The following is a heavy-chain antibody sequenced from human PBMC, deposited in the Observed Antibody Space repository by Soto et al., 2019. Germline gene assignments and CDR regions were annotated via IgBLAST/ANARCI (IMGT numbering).Heavy chain of an antibody. J-gene: IGHJ3*01. Sequence: XGSLCLACAASGVILKDYGVYWVRQAPGKGLEWVALLLFDLSHKYYGDSVKGRFAISRDTSKNTVYLQMSSLRAEDTAVYFCARRSGYSDAFDLWGQGQKVTVS. D-gene: IGHD5-18*01. CDR2: LLFDLSHK. CDR1: GVILKDYG. V-gene: IGHV3-33*03. CDR3: ARRSGYSDAFDL.